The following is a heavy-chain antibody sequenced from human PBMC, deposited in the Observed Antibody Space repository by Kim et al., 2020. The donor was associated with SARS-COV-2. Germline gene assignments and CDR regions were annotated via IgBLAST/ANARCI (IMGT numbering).Heavy chain of an antibody. V-gene: IGHV5-51*01. CDR2: IYPGDSDT. D-gene: IGHD3-10*01. Sequence: GESLKISCKGSGYSFTSYWIGWVRQMPGKGLEWMGIIYPGDSDTRYSPSFQGQVTISADKSISTAYLQWSSLKASDTAMYYCARRQLWFGELENWFDPWGQGTLVTVSS. CDR3: ARRQLWFGELENWFDP. CDR1: GYSFTSYW. J-gene: IGHJ5*02.